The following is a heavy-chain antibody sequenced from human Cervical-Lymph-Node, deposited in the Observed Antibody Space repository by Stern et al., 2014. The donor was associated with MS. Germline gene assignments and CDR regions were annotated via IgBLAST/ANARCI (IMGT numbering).Heavy chain of an antibody. CDR1: GGTFSKFP. CDR3: ALSSETSDRWYSLGYDL. D-gene: IGHD6-13*01. V-gene: IGHV1-69*01. Sequence: QVQLVQSGAEVTKPGSSVKVSCKASGGTFSKFPTSWVRKAPGQGLEGLGGIFPVFGTPTYAQEFRGRVTITADVSTSTVYMELSSLRSDDTAVYYCALSSETSDRWYSLGYDLWGQGTLVTVSS. CDR2: IFPVFGTP. J-gene: IGHJ5*02.